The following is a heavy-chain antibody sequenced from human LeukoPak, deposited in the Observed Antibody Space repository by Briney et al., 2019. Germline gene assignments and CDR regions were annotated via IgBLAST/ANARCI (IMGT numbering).Heavy chain of an antibody. CDR2: IYYSGST. CDR3: ARIGVATFFSYNWFDP. J-gene: IGHJ5*02. V-gene: IGHV4-59*01. Sequence: SETLSLTCTVSGGSISSYYWSWIRQPPGKGLEWIGYIYYSGSTNYNPSLKSRVTISVDTSKNQFSLKLSSVTAADTAVYYCARIGVATFFSYNWFDPWGQGTLVTVSS. D-gene: IGHD5-12*01. CDR1: GGSISSYY.